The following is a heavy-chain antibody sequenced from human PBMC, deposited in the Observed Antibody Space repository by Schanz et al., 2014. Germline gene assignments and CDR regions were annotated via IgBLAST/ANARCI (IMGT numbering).Heavy chain of an antibody. CDR3: ARDGHSSNWRSYFFYGLDV. Sequence: QVQLVQSGAEVKKPGSSVTVSCKASGDTFTGHYMHWVRQAPGQGLEWMGRINPNSGGTNYAQKFQGRVTRTWDTSTITAYMELRRLRSDDTAIYYCARDGHSSNWRSYFFYGLDVWGQGTTVTVSS. CDR2: INPNSGGT. J-gene: IGHJ6*02. D-gene: IGHD6-13*01. CDR1: GDTFTGHY. V-gene: IGHV1-2*06.